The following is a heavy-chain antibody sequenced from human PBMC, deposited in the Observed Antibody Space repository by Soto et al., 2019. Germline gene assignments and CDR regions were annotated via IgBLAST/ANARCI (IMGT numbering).Heavy chain of an antibody. D-gene: IGHD2-15*01. CDR3: ARESGGSTRPDYYGMDV. J-gene: IGHJ6*02. CDR2: ISSSGSTI. CDR1: GVTCSTYD. V-gene: IGHV3-48*03. Sequence: GGSRRLSWGASGVTCSTYDMNGVRQATGKGLEWVSYISSSGSTIYYADSMQGRFTISRDNARNSLYLQMNSLRAEDTAVYYCARESGGSTRPDYYGMDVWGQGTTVTVSS.